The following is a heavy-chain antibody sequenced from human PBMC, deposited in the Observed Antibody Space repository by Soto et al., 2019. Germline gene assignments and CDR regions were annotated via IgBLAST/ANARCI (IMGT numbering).Heavy chain of an antibody. CDR2: INQSGTT. D-gene: IGHD3-10*01. Sequence: SETLSLTCAVNGGSFREYYWSWLRQPPGKGLEWIGEINQSGTTHYNPSLKRRINISIDTSKNQFSLNLTSVTAADTATYYCARDIITVIGGEIYYYFGMDAWGQGTTVTVSS. CDR1: GGSFREYY. V-gene: IGHV4-34*01. J-gene: IGHJ6*02. CDR3: ARDIITVIGGEIYYYFGMDA.